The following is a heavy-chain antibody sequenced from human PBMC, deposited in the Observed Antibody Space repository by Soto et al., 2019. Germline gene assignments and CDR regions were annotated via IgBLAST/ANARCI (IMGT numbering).Heavy chain of an antibody. CDR3: AREDSGYDYYYYGMDV. CDR2: IWYDGSNK. CDR1: GFTFISYG. J-gene: IGHJ6*02. Sequence: GGSLRLSCAASGFTFISYGMHWGRQAPGKGLEWVAVIWYDGSNKYYADSVKGRFTISRDNSKNTLYLQMNSLRAEDTAVYYCAREDSGYDYYYYGMDVWGQGTTVTVSS. D-gene: IGHD5-12*01. V-gene: IGHV3-33*01.